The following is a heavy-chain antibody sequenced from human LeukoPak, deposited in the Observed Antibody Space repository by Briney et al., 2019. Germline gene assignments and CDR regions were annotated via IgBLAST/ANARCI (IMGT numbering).Heavy chain of an antibody. Sequence: ASVNVSCKASGYTFTGYYMHWVRRAPGQGLEYMGRINLIRGGTVYAQKSQGRVTMTRDPSITPAYMELTRLTSDDTAVYYCARYCSSTRCYSAYWGQGTLVTVSS. D-gene: IGHD2-2*01. J-gene: IGHJ4*02. CDR2: INLIRGGT. CDR1: GYTFTGYY. V-gene: IGHV1-2*06. CDR3: ARYCSSTRCYSAY.